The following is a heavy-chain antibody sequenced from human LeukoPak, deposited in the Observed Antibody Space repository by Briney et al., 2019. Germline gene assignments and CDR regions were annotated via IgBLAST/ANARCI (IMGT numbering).Heavy chain of an antibody. V-gene: IGHV4-34*01. J-gene: IGHJ5*02. CDR1: GGSFSGYY. D-gene: IGHD3-10*01. CDR2: INHSGST. CDR3: AREGGGGSGSYFNWFDP. Sequence: SETLSLTCAVYGGSFSGYYWSWIRQPPGKGLEWIGEINHSGSTNYNPSLKSRVTISVDTSKNQFSLKLSSVTAADTAVYYCAREGGGGSGSYFNWFDPWGQGTLVTVSS.